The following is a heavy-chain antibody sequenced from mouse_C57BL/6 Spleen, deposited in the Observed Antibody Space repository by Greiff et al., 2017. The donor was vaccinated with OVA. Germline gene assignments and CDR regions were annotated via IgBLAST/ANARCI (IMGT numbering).Heavy chain of an antibody. V-gene: IGHV1-47*01. CDR3: ARGGYDYGYAMDY. CDR2: FHPYNDDT. D-gene: IGHD2-4*01. CDR1: GYTFTTYP. J-gene: IGHJ4*01. Sequence: QVQLKQSGAELVKPGASVKMSCKASGYTFTTYPIEWMKQNHGKSLEWIGNFHPYNDDTKYNEKFKGKATLTVEKSSSTVYLELSRLTSDDAAVYYCARGGYDYGYAMDYWGQGTAVTVSS.